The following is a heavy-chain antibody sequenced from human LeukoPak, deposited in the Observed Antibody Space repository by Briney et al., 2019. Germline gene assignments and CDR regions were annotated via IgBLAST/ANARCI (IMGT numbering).Heavy chain of an antibody. CDR2: IYPGDSDT. CDR3: ARLWSGPYSIDY. J-gene: IGHJ4*02. CDR1: GYSFDTYW. V-gene: IGHV5-51*01. Sequence: GESLKISCRGSGYSFDTYWIGWVRQMPGKGLEWMGIIYPGDSDTRYSPSFRGQVTISADKSISTAYLHWSSLKASDTATYYCARLWSGPYSIDYWGQGTLVTVSS. D-gene: IGHD3-3*01.